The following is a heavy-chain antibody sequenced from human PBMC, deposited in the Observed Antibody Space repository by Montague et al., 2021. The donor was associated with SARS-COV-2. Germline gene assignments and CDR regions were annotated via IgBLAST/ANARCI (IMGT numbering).Heavy chain of an antibody. Sequence: PALVKPTQTLTLTCTFSGFSLSTSGVGVGWIRQPPGKALEWLALIYWDDDKRYSTSLKSRLTLTKDTSKTQVVLTMTNMDPVYTATYYCAHRRPLYYYDSSLSTFDYWGQGTLVTVSS. D-gene: IGHD3-22*01. V-gene: IGHV2-5*02. J-gene: IGHJ4*02. CDR1: GFSLSTSGVG. CDR3: AHRRPLYYYDSSLSTFDY. CDR2: IYWDDDK.